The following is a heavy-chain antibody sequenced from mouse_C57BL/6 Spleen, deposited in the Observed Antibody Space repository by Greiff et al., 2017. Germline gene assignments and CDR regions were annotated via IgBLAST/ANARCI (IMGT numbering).Heavy chain of an antibody. CDR2: IYPGSGST. V-gene: IGHV1-55*01. Sequence: VQLQQPGAELVKPGASVKMSCKASGYTFTSYWITWVKQRPGQGLEWIGDIYPGSGSTNYNEKIKSKATLTVDTSSSTAYMQLSRLTAEDSAVYYYARGGYDGFAYWGQGTLVTVSA. CDR3: ARGGYDGFAY. CDR1: GYTFTSYW. J-gene: IGHJ3*01. D-gene: IGHD2-2*01.